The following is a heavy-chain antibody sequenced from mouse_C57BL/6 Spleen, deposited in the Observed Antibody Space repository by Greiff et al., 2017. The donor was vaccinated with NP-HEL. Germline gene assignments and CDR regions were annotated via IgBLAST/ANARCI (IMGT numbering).Heavy chain of an antibody. CDR2: IDPENGDT. D-gene: IGHD2-4*01. Sequence: VQLQQSGAELVRPGASVKLSCTASGFNIKDDYMHWVKQRPEQGLEWIGWIDPENGDTEYASKFQGKTTITADTSSNTAYLQLSSLTSEDTAVYYCTTRIYYDYDVPFAYWGQGTLVTVSA. V-gene: IGHV14-4*01. J-gene: IGHJ3*01. CDR3: TTRIYYDYDVPFAY. CDR1: GFNIKDDY.